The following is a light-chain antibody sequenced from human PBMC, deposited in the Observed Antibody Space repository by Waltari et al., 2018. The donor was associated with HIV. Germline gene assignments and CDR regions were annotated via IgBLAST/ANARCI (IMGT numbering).Light chain of an antibody. J-gene: IGLJ1*01. CDR1: ASPKPY. V-gene: IGLV3-25*03. CDR3: LSADSSGTYV. CDR2: KNT. Sequence: SSELTQPPSVSVSPGQTARIHCSGAASPKPYTHWFPPKPGQAPLVVIHKNTERPAGIPERFSASRSGTTVTLTISGVQTDDEADYYCLSADSSGTYVFGPGTTVTVL.